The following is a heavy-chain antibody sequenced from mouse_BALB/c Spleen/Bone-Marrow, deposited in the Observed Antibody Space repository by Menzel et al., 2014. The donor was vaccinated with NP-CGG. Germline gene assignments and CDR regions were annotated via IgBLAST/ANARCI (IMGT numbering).Heavy chain of an antibody. D-gene: IGHD2-3*01. J-gene: IGHJ4*01. CDR3: ARDNGYYVDYARDY. V-gene: IGHV2-9*02. Sequence: VMLVESGPGLVAPSQSLSITCTVPGFSLTSYGVHWVRQPPGKGLEWPGVTWAGGSTNYNSALMSRLRISKDNSKSQIFLKMISLQTDDTAVYYCARDNGYYVDYARDYWGQGTSVTVSA. CDR2: TWAGGST. CDR1: GFSLTSYG.